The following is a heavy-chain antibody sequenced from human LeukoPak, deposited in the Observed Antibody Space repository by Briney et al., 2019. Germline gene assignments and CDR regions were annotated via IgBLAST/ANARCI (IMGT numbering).Heavy chain of an antibody. CDR3: ARVAMTFFGTRKGLFDP. J-gene: IGHJ5*02. D-gene: IGHD3-16*01. CDR1: GGSISSSSYY. V-gene: IGHV4-39*01. CDR2: IYYSRST. Sequence: PSETLSLTCTVSGGSISSSSYYWGWIRQPPGKGLEWIGSIYYSRSTYYNPSLKSRVTISVDTSKNQFSLKLSSVTAADTAVYYCARVAMTFFGTRKGLFDPWGQGTLVTVSS.